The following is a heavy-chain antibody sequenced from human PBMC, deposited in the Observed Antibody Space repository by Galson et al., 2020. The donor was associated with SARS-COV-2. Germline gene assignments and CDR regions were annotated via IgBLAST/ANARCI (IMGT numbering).Heavy chain of an antibody. V-gene: IGHV4-38-2*02. J-gene: IGHJ4*02. CDR2: FYHGGST. Sequence: ETLSLTRTVSGDSISSGYYWAWLRQPPGKGLEWIGSFYHGGSTYHNPSLRSRVTISVDTSKNQFSLRLSSVTAADTAVYSCARDGYASGSFDYWGQGTLVTVSS. CDR1: GDSISSGYY. D-gene: IGHD3-10*01. CDR3: ARDGYASGSFDY.